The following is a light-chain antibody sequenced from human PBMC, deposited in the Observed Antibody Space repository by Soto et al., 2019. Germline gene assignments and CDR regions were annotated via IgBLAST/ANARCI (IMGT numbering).Light chain of an antibody. CDR2: RNN. J-gene: IGLJ1*01. CDR1: SSNIGSNY. CDR3: AAWDDSLSALV. V-gene: IGLV1-47*01. Sequence: QPVLTQPPSASGTPGQRVTISCSGSSSNIGSNYVYWYQQLPGTAPKLLIYRNNQRPSGVPDRFSGSKSGTSASLAISGLRSEDEADYYCAAWDDSLSALVFGTGTKVTVL.